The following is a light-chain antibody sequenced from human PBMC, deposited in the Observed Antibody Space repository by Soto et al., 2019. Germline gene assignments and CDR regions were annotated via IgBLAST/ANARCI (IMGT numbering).Light chain of an antibody. CDR1: TSNFGTKT. J-gene: IGLJ2*01. CDR3: ASWDDVLHGPL. V-gene: IGLV1-44*01. CDR2: RTD. Sequence: QSVLTQPPSASGTPGQKVTISCSGTTSNFGTKTVSWYQQLPGAAPKLLIYRTDQLSSGVPDRFSGSKSGTSASLAISGLRSEDEAYYFCASWDDVLHGPLFGGGTKVTVL.